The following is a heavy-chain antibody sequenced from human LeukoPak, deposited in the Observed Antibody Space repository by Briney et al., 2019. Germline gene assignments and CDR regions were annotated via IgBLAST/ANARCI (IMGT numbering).Heavy chain of an antibody. D-gene: IGHD2-15*01. J-gene: IGHJ4*02. CDR1: GFTFSSYG. V-gene: IGHV3-30*02. CDR3: AKDRGGGSCNFDY. CDR2: IGYDGSDK. Sequence: GGSLRLSCAASGFTFSSYGMSWVRQAPGKGLEWVAFIGYDGSDKHHADSVEGRFTISRDNSKNTLYLQMNSLRDEDTAVYYCAKDRGGGSCNFDYWGQGTLVTVSS.